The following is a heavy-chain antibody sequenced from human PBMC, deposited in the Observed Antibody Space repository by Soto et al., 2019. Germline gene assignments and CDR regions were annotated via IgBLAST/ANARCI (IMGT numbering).Heavy chain of an antibody. Sequence: EVQLVESGGGLVQPGGSLRLSCAASGFTFSSYWLHWVRQAPGKGLMWVSRIKSDGITTNYADSVKGRFTISRDNARNTVYLQMNSLRGDDTAVYFCARGALYAFYLDVWGKGTTVPVSS. CDR3: ARGALYAFYLDV. V-gene: IGHV3-74*01. CDR1: GFTFSSYW. D-gene: IGHD3-16*01. J-gene: IGHJ6*03. CDR2: IKSDGITT.